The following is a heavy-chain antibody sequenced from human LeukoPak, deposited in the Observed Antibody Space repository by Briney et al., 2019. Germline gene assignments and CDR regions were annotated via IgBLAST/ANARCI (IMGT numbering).Heavy chain of an antibody. CDR2: IYYSGST. V-gene: IGHV4-59*01. D-gene: IGHD6-19*01. CDR3: AGYSSVYYFDY. Sequence: PSETLSLTCTVSGGSISSYYWSWIRQPPGKGLEWIGYIYYSGSTNYNPSLKSRVTISVDTSKNQFSLKLSSVTAADTAVYYCAGYSSVYYFDYWGQGTLVTVSS. J-gene: IGHJ4*02. CDR1: GGSISSYY.